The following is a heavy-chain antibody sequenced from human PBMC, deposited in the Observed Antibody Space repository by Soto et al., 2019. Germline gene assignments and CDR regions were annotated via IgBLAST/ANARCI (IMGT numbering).Heavy chain of an antibody. V-gene: IGHV3-33*01. CDR3: ARAIPSFDY. J-gene: IGHJ4*02. CDR2: IWYDGSNK. Sequence: GALRLSCAASGFTFSSYGMHWVRQAPGRGLEWVAVIWYDGSNKYYVDSVKGRFTISRDNSKNTLYLQMNSLRAEDTAVYYCARAIPSFDYWGQGTLVTVSS. CDR1: GFTFSSYG.